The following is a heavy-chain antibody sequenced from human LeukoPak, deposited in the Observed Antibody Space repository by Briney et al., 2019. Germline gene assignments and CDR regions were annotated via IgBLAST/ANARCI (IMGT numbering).Heavy chain of an antibody. CDR1: GFTFISYE. CDR3: ARDGGLEGDAFDI. J-gene: IGHJ3*02. Sequence: GGSLRLSCAASGFTFISYEMNWVRQAPGKGLEWVSYISGSGSSVLYADSVKGRFTISRDNAKNSLWQQMYSLRDEDTAVYYCARDGGLEGDAFDIWGQGTMVTVSS. V-gene: IGHV3-48*03. CDR2: ISGSGSSV. D-gene: IGHD1-1*01.